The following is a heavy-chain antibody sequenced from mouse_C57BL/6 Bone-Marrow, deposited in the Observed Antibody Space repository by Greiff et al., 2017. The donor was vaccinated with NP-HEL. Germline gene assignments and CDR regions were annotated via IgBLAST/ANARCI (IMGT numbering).Heavy chain of an antibody. Sequence: EVQLVESGGGLVQPKGSLKLSCAASGFSFNTYAMNWVRQAPGKGLEWVARIRSKSNNYATYYADSVKDRFTISRDDSESMLYLQMNNLKTEDTAMYYCVRGGHSSGYLDYWGQGTTLTVSS. J-gene: IGHJ2*01. D-gene: IGHD3-1*01. CDR3: VRGGHSSGYLDY. V-gene: IGHV10-1*01. CDR2: IRSKSNNYAT. CDR1: GFSFNTYA.